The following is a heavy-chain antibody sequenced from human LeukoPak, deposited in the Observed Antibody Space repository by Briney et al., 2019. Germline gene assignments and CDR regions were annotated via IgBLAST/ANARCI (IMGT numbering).Heavy chain of an antibody. J-gene: IGHJ3*02. D-gene: IGHD6-19*01. CDR2: ISYDGSNK. CDR3: ARDHSRSSGWGYDAFDI. CDR1: GFTFSSYA. V-gene: IGHV3-30-3*01. Sequence: GGSLRLSCAASGFTFSSYAMHWVRQAPGKGLEWVAVISYDGSNKYYADSVKGRFTISRDNSKNTLYLQMNSLRAEDTAVYYCARDHSRSSGWGYDAFDIWGQGTMVTVSS.